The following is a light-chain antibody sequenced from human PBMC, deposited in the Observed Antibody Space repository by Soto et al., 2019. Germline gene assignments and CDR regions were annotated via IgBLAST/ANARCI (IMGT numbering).Light chain of an antibody. CDR1: PSVSSN. J-gene: IGKJ2*01. CDR3: QQDNNCPPYT. CDR2: GAS. V-gene: IGKV3-15*01. Sequence: EIVMTQSPATLSVSPGERATLSCRASPSVSSNLAWYQQKPGQAPRLLIYGASTRATGIPARFSGSGSGTEFTLTISSLQSEDFAVYYCQQDNNCPPYTFGQGTKLEIK.